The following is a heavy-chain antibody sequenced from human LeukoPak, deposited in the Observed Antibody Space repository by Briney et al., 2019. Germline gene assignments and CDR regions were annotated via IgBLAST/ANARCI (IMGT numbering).Heavy chain of an antibody. CDR2: INPSSGST. CDR3: ARGSRGYSGYDLFDY. D-gene: IGHD5-12*01. J-gene: IGHJ4*02. CDR1: GYTFTSYY. Sequence: ASVNVSCQASGYTFTSYYMHWVRQAPGQGLEWLGIINPSSGSTSYAHKFQGRVTMTRDTSTSTVYMELSSLRSEDTAVYYCARGSRGYSGYDLFDYWGQGTLVTVSS. V-gene: IGHV1-46*01.